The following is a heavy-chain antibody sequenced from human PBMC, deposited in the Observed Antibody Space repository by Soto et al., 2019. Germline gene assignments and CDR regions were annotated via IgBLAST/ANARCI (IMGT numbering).Heavy chain of an antibody. V-gene: IGHV4-31*03. J-gene: IGHJ4*02. CDR3: ARDKDLQPTVWGF. CDR2: VYYSGAT. D-gene: IGHD3-16*01. Sequence: SETLSLTCTVSGDSMATGGHYYNWIRQVPGRGLEWIGYVYYSGATHYTPSLRARATISRDTSKNQFSLRLISVTAADTALYYCARDKDLQPTVWGFWGQGIQVTVSS. CDR1: GDSMATGGHY.